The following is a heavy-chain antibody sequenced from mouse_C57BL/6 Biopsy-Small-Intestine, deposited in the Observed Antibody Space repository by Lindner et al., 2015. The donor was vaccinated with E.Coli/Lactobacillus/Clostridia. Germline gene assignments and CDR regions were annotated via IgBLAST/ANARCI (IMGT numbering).Heavy chain of an antibody. J-gene: IGHJ4*01. CDR2: IIPILNIP. Sequence: SVKVSCKASGGTLSNSIISWVRQAPGQGLEWMGRIIPILNIPMYAQKFQGRVTITADMSTNTAYIELNSLRSEDTAVYYCARVVDTEVAKWFDPWGQGTLVTVSS. V-gene: IGHV1S45*01. D-gene: IGHD1-3*01. CDR3: ARVVDTEVAKWFDP. CDR1: GGTLSNSI.